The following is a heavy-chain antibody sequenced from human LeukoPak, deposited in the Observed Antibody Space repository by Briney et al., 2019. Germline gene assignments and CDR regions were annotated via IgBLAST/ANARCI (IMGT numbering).Heavy chain of an antibody. CDR2: FYYSGST. J-gene: IGHJ4*02. D-gene: IGHD6-13*01. CDR1: GGSISSYY. CDR3: ARATAAAVTFDY. Sequence: SETLSLTCTVSGGSISSYYWSWIRQPPGKGLEWIGYFYYSGSTNYNPSLKSRVTISVDTSKNQFSLKLSSVTAADTAVYYCARATAAAVTFDYWGQGTLVTVSS. V-gene: IGHV4-59*01.